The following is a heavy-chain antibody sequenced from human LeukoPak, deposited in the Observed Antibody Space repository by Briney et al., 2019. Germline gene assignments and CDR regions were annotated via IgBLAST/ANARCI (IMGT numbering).Heavy chain of an antibody. CDR1: GYTFTGYY. CDR3: ARVAIFGVVTSNWFDP. CDR2: INPNSGGT. Sequence: APVKPSCTASGYTFTGYYMHWVRQSPGQGLEWMGWINPNSGGTNYAQKFQGRVTMTRDTSISTAYMELSRLRSDDTAVYYCARVAIFGVVTSNWFDPWGQGTMVTVSS. V-gene: IGHV1-2*02. D-gene: IGHD3-3*01. J-gene: IGHJ5*01.